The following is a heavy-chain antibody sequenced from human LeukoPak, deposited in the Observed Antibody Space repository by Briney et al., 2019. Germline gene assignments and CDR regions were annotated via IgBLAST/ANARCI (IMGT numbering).Heavy chain of an antibody. CDR3: AREVGDTIFGVVIMDYYYYMDV. CDR1: GYTFTSYY. V-gene: IGHV1-46*01. Sequence: ASVKVSCKASGYTFTSYYMHWVRQAPGQGLEWMGIINPSGGSTSYAQKSQGRVTMTRDTSTSTVYMELSSLRSEDTAVYYCAREVGDTIFGVVIMDYYYYMDVWGKGTTVTVSS. CDR2: INPSGGST. D-gene: IGHD3-3*01. J-gene: IGHJ6*03.